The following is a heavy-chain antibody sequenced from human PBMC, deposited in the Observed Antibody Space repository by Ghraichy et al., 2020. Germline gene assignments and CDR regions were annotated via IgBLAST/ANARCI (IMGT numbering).Heavy chain of an antibody. D-gene: IGHD3-3*01. CDR2: MSVSGGSP. V-gene: IGHV3-23*01. J-gene: IGHJ5*02. Sequence: GESLNISCAASGFTFSSYAMGWVRQTPGKGLEWVSAMSVSGGSPYYADSVKGRFTISRDNSKSTLYLQMNSLRADDTAVYFCAKDLFYDFWSGYHNWFDPWGQGTLVTVSS. CDR3: AKDLFYDFWSGYHNWFDP. CDR1: GFTFSSYA.